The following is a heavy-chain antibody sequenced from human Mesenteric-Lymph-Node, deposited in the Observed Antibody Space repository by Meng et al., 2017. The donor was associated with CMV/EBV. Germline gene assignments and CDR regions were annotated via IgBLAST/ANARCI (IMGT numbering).Heavy chain of an antibody. V-gene: IGHV4-61*01. Sequence: SGASVSSGSHYWSWIRQPTGKGLEWIGYIYYSGRTNYYPSLKSRVTMLIDTSKNQFSLKLTSVTAADTAVYYCARDKYNSGWYLFDPWGQGTLVTVSS. J-gene: IGHJ5*02. CDR2: IYYSGRT. CDR1: GASVSSGSHY. CDR3: ARDKYNSGWYLFDP. D-gene: IGHD6-19*01.